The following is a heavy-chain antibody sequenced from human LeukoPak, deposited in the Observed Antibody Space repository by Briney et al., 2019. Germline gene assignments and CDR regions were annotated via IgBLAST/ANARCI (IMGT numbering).Heavy chain of an antibody. D-gene: IGHD6-19*01. CDR2: IYHGSA. CDR3: AREGGRQWLVSGTLDS. CDR1: GGSVSSSRYY. J-gene: IGHJ5*01. Sequence: SETLSLTCTVSGGSVSSSRYYWTWIPQPPGKGLEWIGYIYHGSATYNPSLESRVTISMDTSKNQFSLKVTSVTAADTAVYYCAREGGRQWLVSGTLDSWGQGTLVTVSS. V-gene: IGHV4-61*01.